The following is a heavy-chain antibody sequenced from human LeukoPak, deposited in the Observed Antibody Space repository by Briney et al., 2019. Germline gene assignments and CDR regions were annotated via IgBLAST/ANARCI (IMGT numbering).Heavy chain of an antibody. D-gene: IGHD6-13*01. CDR3: ARVGGGSSTWYGWFDP. J-gene: IGHJ5*02. Sequence: SVKVSCKASGGTFSSYAISWVRQAPGQGLEWMGGIIPIFGTTNYAPKFQGRVTFTADESTSTVYMELSSLRSEDTAVYYCARVGGGSSTWYGWFDPWGQGTLVTVSS. CDR2: IIPIFGTT. CDR1: GGTFSSYA. V-gene: IGHV1-69*13.